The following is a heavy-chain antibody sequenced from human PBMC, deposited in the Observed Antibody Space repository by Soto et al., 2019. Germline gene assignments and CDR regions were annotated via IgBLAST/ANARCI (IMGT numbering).Heavy chain of an antibody. CDR2: IIPIFGTA. CDR3: ARDVYGGYYYYGMDV. D-gene: IGHD4-17*01. V-gene: IGHV1-69*13. J-gene: IGHJ6*02. Sequence: SVKVSCKASGGTFSSYAISWVRQAPGQGLEWMGGIIPIFGTANYAQKFQGRVTITADESTSTAYMELSSLRSEDTAVYYCARDVYGGYYYYGMDVWGQGTTVTVSS. CDR1: GGTFSSYA.